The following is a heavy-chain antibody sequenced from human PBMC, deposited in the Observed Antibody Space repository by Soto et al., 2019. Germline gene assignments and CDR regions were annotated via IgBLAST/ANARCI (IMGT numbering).Heavy chain of an antibody. V-gene: IGHV3-30-3*01. J-gene: IGHJ4*02. D-gene: IGHD3-9*01. CDR1: EFIFSSYA. CDR2: ISFDGNII. Sequence: QVHLVESGGGVAQPGGSLRLSCAASEFIFSSYAMHWIRQAPGKGLERLAVISFDGNIIQYADSVKGRFIISRDNSKNTLYLQMNSLRGDDTAVYYCARTFDTITYYFDYWGQGTLVTVSS. CDR3: ARTFDTITYYFDY.